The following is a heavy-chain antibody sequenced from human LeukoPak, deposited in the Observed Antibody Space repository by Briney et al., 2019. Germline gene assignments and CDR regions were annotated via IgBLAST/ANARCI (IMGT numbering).Heavy chain of an antibody. CDR2: ISGSGGST. D-gene: IGHD6-19*01. Sequence: GGSLRLSCAASGFTFGSYAMYWVRQAPGKGLEWVSGISGSGGSTFYADSVKGRFTISSDNSENTVYLQMNSLRADDTAVYYCAKTTAGYSSGRYPGWPVDYWGQGTLVTVSS. J-gene: IGHJ4*02. V-gene: IGHV3-23*01. CDR1: GFTFGSYA. CDR3: AKTTAGYSSGRYPGWPVDY.